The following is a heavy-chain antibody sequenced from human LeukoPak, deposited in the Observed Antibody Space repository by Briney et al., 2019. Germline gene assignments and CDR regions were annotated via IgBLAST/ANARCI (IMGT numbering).Heavy chain of an antibody. Sequence: GGSLRLSCAASGFTFSSYSMNWVRQAPGKGLEWVSSISSSSSYIYYPDSVKGRFTISRDNAKNSLYLQMNSLRAEDTAVYYCARDRTTVVNTYDYWGQGTLVAVSS. V-gene: IGHV3-21*01. J-gene: IGHJ4*02. CDR2: ISSSSSYI. CDR3: ARDRTTVVNTYDY. CDR1: GFTFSSYS. D-gene: IGHD4-23*01.